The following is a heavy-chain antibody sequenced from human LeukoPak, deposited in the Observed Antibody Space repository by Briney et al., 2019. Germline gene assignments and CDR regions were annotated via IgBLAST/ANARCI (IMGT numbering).Heavy chain of an antibody. V-gene: IGHV3-64*01. CDR1: GFTFSSYA. J-gene: IGHJ4*02. Sequence: PGGSLRLSCAASGFTFSSYAMHWVRQAPGKGLEYVTAISSNGGSTYYANSVKGRFTISRDNSKNTLYLQMGSLRAEDMAVYYCARVGTTVTTPPDYWGQGTLVTVSS. CDR3: ARVGTTVTTPPDY. CDR2: ISSNGGST. D-gene: IGHD4-17*01.